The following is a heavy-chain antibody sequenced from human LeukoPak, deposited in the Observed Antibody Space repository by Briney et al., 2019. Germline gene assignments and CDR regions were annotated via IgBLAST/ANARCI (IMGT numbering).Heavy chain of an antibody. J-gene: IGHJ4*02. V-gene: IGHV3-23*05. Sequence: GGSLRLSCVASGFTFSDYAMNWVRQAPGKGLEWVSTFKTNYNQVCYAESVRGRFTISTDNSKNTAYLQMNSLGVEDTALYYCARSVPDYTRFDFWGQGALVTVSS. CDR1: GFTFSDYA. CDR3: ARSVPDYTRFDF. CDR2: FKTNYNQV. D-gene: IGHD4-11*01.